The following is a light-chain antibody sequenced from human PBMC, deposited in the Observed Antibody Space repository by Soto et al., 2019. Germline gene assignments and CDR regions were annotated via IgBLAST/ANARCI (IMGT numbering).Light chain of an antibody. Sequence: QGVVTQDPSLTVSPGGTVTLTCASSTGAVTSGNYPSWFQQKPGQAPRTLIYTTDDKHSWTPARFSGSLLGGKAALTLSGVQPEDEAEYYCLLYYGGAHLMFGGGTKVTVL. J-gene: IGLJ3*02. CDR2: TTD. CDR3: LLYYGGAHLM. V-gene: IGLV7-43*01. CDR1: TGAVTSGNY.